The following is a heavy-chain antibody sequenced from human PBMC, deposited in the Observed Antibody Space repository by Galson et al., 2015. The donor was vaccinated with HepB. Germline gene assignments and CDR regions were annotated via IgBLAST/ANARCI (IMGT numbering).Heavy chain of an antibody. CDR3: ARDFRLSDYPVGGEKN. Sequence: SLRLSCAASGFTFSSYWMYWVRQAPGKGLVWVSRISSDGISTTYADSVKGRFTISRDNAKNTLYLHMNSLRAEDTAVYYCARDFRLSDYPVGGEKNWGQGTLVTVSS. J-gene: IGHJ4*02. D-gene: IGHD4-17*01. CDR2: ISSDGIST. V-gene: IGHV3-74*01. CDR1: GFTFSSYW.